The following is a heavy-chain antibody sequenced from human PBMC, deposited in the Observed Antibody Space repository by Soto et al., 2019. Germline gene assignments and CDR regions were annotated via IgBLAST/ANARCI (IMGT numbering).Heavy chain of an antibody. CDR3: ARVLGAPLYYFYY. Sequence: PSETLSLTCTVSGGSISSSSYYWGWIRQPPGKGLEWIGSIYYSGSTYYNPSLKSRVTISVDTSKNQFSLKLSSVTAADTAVYYCARVLGAPLYYFYYWGQGILVTVSS. D-gene: IGHD1-26*01. J-gene: IGHJ4*02. CDR1: GGSISSSSYY. V-gene: IGHV4-39*01. CDR2: IYYSGST.